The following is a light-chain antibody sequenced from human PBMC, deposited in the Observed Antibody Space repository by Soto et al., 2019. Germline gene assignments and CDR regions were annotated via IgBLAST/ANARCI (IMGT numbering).Light chain of an antibody. V-gene: IGLV2-8*01. CDR2: GVY. CDR3: TSFAGSDKLI. J-gene: IGLJ2*01. Sequence: QSVLTQPPSASGSPGQSATISCTGAASDIGAYNFVSWYQQYPGKAPKLMIYGVYKRPSGVPDRFSGSKSGNTASLTVSGLQPEDEADYYCTSFAGSDKLIFGGGTKLTVL. CDR1: ASDIGAYNF.